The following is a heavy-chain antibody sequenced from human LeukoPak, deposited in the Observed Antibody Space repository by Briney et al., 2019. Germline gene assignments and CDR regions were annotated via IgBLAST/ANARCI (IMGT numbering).Heavy chain of an antibody. CDR1: GGSISSYY. CDR2: IYYGGST. V-gene: IGHV4-59*12. J-gene: IGHJ5*02. Sequence: SETLSVSCTVSGGSISSYYWSWIRQPPGKGLEWIGYIYYGGSTNYNPSLKSRVTISVDTSKNQFSLKLSSVTAADTAVYYCAREILGYCSSNSCPGWFDPWGQETLVTVSS. CDR3: AREILGYCSSNSCPGWFDP. D-gene: IGHD2-2*01.